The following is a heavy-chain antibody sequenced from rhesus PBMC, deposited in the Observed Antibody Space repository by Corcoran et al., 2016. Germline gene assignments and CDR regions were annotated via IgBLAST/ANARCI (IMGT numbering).Heavy chain of an antibody. CDR1: GGSISDNYY. V-gene: IGHV4S9*01. D-gene: IGHD5-24*01. J-gene: IGHJ4*01. CDR3: AREGTVSYFDH. Sequence: QVQLQESGPGLVKPSETLSLTCAVSGGSISDNYYWNWIRQPPGKGLEWIGNIYGSSVSTYSNPSLQSRVTISKDTSKNQFSLKLSSVTAADTAVYFCAREGTVSYFDHWGQGVLVTVSS. CDR2: IYGSSVST.